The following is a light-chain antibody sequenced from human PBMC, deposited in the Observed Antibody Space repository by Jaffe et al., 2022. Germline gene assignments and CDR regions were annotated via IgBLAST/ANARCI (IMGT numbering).Light chain of an antibody. J-gene: IGKJ5*01. CDR1: QSVSSY. V-gene: IGKV3-20*01. CDR3: QQYGSSPIT. CDR2: GAS. Sequence: EIVLTQSPGSLSLSPGERATLSCRASQSVSSYLAWYQQKPGQAPRLLIYGASSRATGVPDRFSGSGSGTDFTLTISRLGPEDFAVYYCQQYGSSPITFGQGTRLEIK.